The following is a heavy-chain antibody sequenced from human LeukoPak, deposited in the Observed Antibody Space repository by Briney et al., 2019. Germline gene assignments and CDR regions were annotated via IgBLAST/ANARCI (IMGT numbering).Heavy chain of an antibody. CDR3: AKDLMPYYYDSSDRGAFDI. CDR1: GFIFTNCA. J-gene: IGHJ3*02. V-gene: IGHV3-23*01. Sequence: GGSLRLSCAASGFIFTNCAMNWVRQAPGKGLEWVAAIGGSYTKTLYADSVKGRFTISRDNSKNTLYLQMNSLRAEDTAVYYCAKDLMPYYYDSSDRGAFDIWGQGTMVTVSS. D-gene: IGHD3-22*01. CDR2: IGGSYTKT.